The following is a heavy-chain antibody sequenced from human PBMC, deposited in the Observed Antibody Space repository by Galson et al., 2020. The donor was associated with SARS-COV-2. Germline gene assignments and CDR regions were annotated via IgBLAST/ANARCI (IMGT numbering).Heavy chain of an antibody. CDR3: ARDSGPSPPERLTFGVVILLGYYYMDV. J-gene: IGHJ6*03. CDR1: GYTFTSYY. CDR2: INPSGGST. Sequence: ASVKVSCKASGYTFTSYYMHWVRQAPGQGLEWMGIINPSGGSTSYAQKFQGRVTMTRDTSTSTVYMELSSLRSEDTAVYYCARDSGPSPPERLTFGVVILLGYYYMDVWGKGTTVTVSS. V-gene: IGHV1-46*01. D-gene: IGHD3-3*01.